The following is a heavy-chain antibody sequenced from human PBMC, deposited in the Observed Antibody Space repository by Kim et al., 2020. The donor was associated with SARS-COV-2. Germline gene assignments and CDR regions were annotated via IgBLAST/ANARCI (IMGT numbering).Heavy chain of an antibody. J-gene: IGHJ4*01. CDR2: ISYDGSNK. CDR1: GFTFSSYA. CDR3: SSIVEYYGSGSYYPFDY. V-gene: IGHV3-30*04. Sequence: GESLRLSCAASGFTFSSYAMHWVRQAPGKGLEWVAVISYDGSNKYYADSVKGRFTISRDNSKNTLYLQMNSLRAEDTAVYYCSSIVEYYGSGSYYPFDYW. D-gene: IGHD3-10*01.